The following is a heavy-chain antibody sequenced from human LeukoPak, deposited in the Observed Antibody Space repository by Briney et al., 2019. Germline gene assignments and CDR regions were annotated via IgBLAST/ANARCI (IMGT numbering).Heavy chain of an antibody. CDR1: GGSISSYY. V-gene: IGHV4-59*01. D-gene: IGHD6-13*01. CDR3: ARGSSWYKDYYYGMDV. Sequence: SETLSLTCTVSGGSISSYYWSWIRQPPGKGLEWIGYIYYSGSTNHNPSLKSRVTISVDTSKNQFSLKLSSVTAADTAVYYCARGSSWYKDYYYGMDVWGKGTTVTVSS. CDR2: IYYSGST. J-gene: IGHJ6*04.